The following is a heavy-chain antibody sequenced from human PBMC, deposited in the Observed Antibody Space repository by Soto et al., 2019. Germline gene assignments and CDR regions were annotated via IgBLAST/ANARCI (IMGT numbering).Heavy chain of an antibody. D-gene: IGHD2-8*02. CDR3: ATLPPRIVVVVTPIPT. Sequence: SGTLFLTCTVSGGSIRSNNKNWSWMRPSPGKGLEWIGEIYHTGITNYNPSLKSRVNISVDKSNNQYSLMLRSVTAADTAVYYCATLPPRIVVVVTPIPTWGQGTLVTAPQ. CDR1: GGSIRSNNK. J-gene: IGHJ5*02. V-gene: IGHV4-4*02. CDR2: IYHTGIT.